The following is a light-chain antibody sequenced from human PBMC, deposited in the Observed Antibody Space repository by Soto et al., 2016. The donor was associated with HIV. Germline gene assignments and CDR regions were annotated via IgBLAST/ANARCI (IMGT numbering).Light chain of an antibody. V-gene: IGLV3-1*01. J-gene: IGLJ2*01. CDR3: QAWDSGTDVV. CDR1: KLEDKY. Sequence: SYELTQPPSLSVSPGQTASITCSGDKLEDKYVCWYQQKPGQSPILVIYQDNKRPSGIPERFSGSNSGNTATLTISGTQAMDEADYYCQAWDSGTDVVFGGGTKLTVL. CDR2: QDN.